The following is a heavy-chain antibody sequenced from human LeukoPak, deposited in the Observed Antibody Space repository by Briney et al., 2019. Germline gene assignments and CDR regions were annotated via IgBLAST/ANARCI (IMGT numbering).Heavy chain of an antibody. Sequence: PSETLSLTCAVYGGSFSGYYWSWIRQPPGKGLEWIGEINHSGSTNYNPSLKSRVTISVDTSKNQFSLKLSSVTAADTAVYYCATRNGYSSSVRRGTYHQRYVGGGNFQHWGQGTLVTVSS. CDR1: GGSFSGYY. V-gene: IGHV4-34*01. D-gene: IGHD6-6*01. CDR2: INHSGST. J-gene: IGHJ1*01. CDR3: ATRNGYSSSVRRGTYHQRYVGGGNFQH.